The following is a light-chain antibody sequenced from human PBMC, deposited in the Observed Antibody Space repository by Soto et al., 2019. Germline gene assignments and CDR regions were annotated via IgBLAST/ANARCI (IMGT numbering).Light chain of an antibody. V-gene: IGKV3-15*01. CDR2: GAS. CDR1: QSVRSN. Sequence: EIVLAQSPGTLSLSPGERATLSCRASQSVRSNLAWYQQKPGQAPRLLIYGASTRATGVPARFSGSGSGTDFPLTISRLQPEDFATYYCLQRYNLSWTFGQGTKVDI. J-gene: IGKJ1*01. CDR3: LQRYNLSWT.